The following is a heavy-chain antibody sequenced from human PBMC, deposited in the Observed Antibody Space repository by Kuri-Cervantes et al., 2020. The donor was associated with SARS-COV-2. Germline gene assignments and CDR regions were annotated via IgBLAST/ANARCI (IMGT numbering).Heavy chain of an antibody. V-gene: IGHV1-69*06. J-gene: IGHJ4*02. Sequence: SVTVSCKASGGTFSSYAISWVRQAPGQGLEWMGGIIPIFGTANYAQKFQGRVTITADKSTSTAYMELSSLRSEDTAVYYCARVYPSGGSCYDYWGQGTLVTCYS. CDR3: ARVYPSGGSCYDY. CDR1: GGTFSSYA. CDR2: IIPIFGTA. D-gene: IGHD2-15*01.